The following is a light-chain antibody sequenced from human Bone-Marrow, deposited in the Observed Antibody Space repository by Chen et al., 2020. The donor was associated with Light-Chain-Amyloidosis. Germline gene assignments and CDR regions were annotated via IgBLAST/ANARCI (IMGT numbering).Light chain of an antibody. J-gene: IGLJ2*01. CDR2: RDT. CDR3: RSAGSSGTYEVI. V-gene: IGLV3-25*03. Sequence: SYELTQPPSVSVSPGQTARITCSGDDLPTKYAYWYQQKPGQAPVLLIHRDTERPTGISERFSGSSSGTAATLTLRVVQAEDEASYRCRSAGSSGTYEVIVGGGTKLTVL. CDR1: DLPTKY.